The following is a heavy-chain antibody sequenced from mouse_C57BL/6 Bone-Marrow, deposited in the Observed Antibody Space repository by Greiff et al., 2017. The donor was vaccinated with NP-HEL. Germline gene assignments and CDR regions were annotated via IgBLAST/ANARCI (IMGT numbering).Heavy chain of an antibody. D-gene: IGHD4-1*01. J-gene: IGHJ2*01. CDR1: GFSLSTFGMG. V-gene: IGHV8-8*01. Sequence: QVTLKVCGPGILQPSQTLSLTCSFSGFSLSTFGMGVGWIRPPSGKGLEWLAHIWWDDDKYYNPSLKSRLPISKNTSNNPVFLKRANVDTADTATYYSARKRTGTNFDYRGQGTTLTVAS. CDR2: IWWDDDK. CDR3: ARKRTGTNFDY.